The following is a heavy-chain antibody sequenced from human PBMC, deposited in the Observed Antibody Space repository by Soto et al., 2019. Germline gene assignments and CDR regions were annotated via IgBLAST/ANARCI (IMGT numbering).Heavy chain of an antibody. CDR3: ARDNTLIYSHPYYFDY. CDR2: ISSSGSTI. CDR1: GFTFSGYE. J-gene: IGHJ4*02. Sequence: GGSLRLSCAASGFTFSGYEMNWVRQSPGKGLEWVSYISSSGSTIYYADSVKGRFTTSRDNAKNSLYLQMNSLRAEDTAVYYCARDNTLIYSHPYYFDYWGQGTLVTVSS. V-gene: IGHV3-48*03. D-gene: IGHD3-22*01.